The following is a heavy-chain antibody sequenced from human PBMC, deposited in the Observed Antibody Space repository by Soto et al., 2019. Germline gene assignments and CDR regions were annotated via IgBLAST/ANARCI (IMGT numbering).Heavy chain of an antibody. J-gene: IGHJ4*02. CDR3: ARDLPHSSSSNDGDY. V-gene: IGHV3-30*04. CDR2: ISYDGSNK. D-gene: IGHD6-6*01. Sequence: GGSLRLSCAASGFTFSSYAMHWVRQAPGKGLEWVAVISYDGSNKYYADSVKGRFTISRDNSKNTLYLQMNSLRAEDTAVYYCARDLPHSSSSNDGDYWGQGTLVTVSS. CDR1: GFTFSSYA.